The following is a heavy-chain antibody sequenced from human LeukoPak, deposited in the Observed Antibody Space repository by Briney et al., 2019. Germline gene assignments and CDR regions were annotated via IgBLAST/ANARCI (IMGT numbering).Heavy chain of an antibody. CDR3: AAGPYCSGGSCYQNWFDP. D-gene: IGHD2-15*01. CDR2: IVVGSGNT. Sequence: SVKVSCKASGFTFTSSAVQWVRQARGQRLEWIGWIVVGSGNTNYAQKFQERVTITRDMSTSTAYMELSSLRSEDTAVYYCAAGPYCSGGSCYQNWFDPWGQGTLVTVSS. V-gene: IGHV1-58*01. CDR1: GFTFTSSA. J-gene: IGHJ5*02.